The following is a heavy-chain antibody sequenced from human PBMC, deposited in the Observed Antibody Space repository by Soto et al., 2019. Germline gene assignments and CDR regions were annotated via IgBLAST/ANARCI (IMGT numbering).Heavy chain of an antibody. D-gene: IGHD3-22*01. CDR1: GYIFTSYG. CDR3: ARSIYYFDTSGYDS. J-gene: IGHJ5*01. CDR2: ISAYNGNT. Sequence: QVQLVQSGAEVKKPGASVKVSCKASGYIFTSYGLSWVRQAPGQGLEWMGWISAYNGNTSYAQKLQGRVTLTTDTSTTTVYMELRSLRSDDTAVYYCARSIYYFDTSGYDSWGQGTLVTVSS. V-gene: IGHV1-18*01.